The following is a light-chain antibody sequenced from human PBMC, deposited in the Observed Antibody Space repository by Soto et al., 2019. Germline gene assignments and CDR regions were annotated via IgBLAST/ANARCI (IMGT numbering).Light chain of an antibody. CDR2: EVV. V-gene: IGLV2-8*01. CDR3: KSYAGSNTYV. Sequence: QSALTQPPSASGSPGQSVTISCTGTKSDIGVYDFVSWYQQHPGKAPRLIIYEVVQRPSGVPDRFSGSKSGNTASLTVSGLQAPDEADYFCKSYAGSNTYVFGSGTKLTVL. J-gene: IGLJ1*01. CDR1: KSDIGVYDF.